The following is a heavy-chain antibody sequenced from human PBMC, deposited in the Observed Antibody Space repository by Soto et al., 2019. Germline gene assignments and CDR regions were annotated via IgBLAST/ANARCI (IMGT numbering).Heavy chain of an antibody. Sequence: PSGTLSLTCTVSGGSISSSPYCWGCIRQPPGKGLEWIGSICYSGSTYYNPSLKSRVTISVDTSKNQFSLKLSSVTAADTAVYYCARHGGPNRGFDYWGRGTLVTVSS. J-gene: IGHJ4*02. CDR3: ARHGGPNRGFDY. CDR1: GGSISSSPYC. D-gene: IGHD2-15*01. V-gene: IGHV4-39*01. CDR2: ICYSGST.